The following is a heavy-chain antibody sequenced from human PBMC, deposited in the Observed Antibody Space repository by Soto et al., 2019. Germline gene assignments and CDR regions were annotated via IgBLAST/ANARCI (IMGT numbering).Heavy chain of an antibody. J-gene: IGHJ3*02. V-gene: IGHV3-48*03. D-gene: IGHD3-22*01. CDR3: ARSYYYDSSGYPEAFDI. Sequence: EVQLVESGGGLVQPGGSLRLSCAASGFTFSSYEMNWVRQAPGKGLEWVSYISSSGSTIYYADSVKGRFTISRDNAKNSLYLQMNSLSAEDTAVYYCARSYYYDSSGYPEAFDIWGQGTMVTVSS. CDR2: ISSSGSTI. CDR1: GFTFSSYE.